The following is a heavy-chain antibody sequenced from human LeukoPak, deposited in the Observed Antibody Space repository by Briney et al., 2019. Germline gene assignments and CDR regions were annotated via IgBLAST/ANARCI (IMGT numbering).Heavy chain of an antibody. D-gene: IGHD5-12*01. CDR3: AKDQLVATTPYYFDY. J-gene: IGHJ4*02. CDR2: ISGSGGST. Sequence: GGSLRLSCAASGFTFSSYAMSWVRQAPGKGLEWVSAISGSGGSTYYADSVKGRFTISRDNSKNTLYLQMNSLRAEDTAVYYCAKDQLVATTPYYFDYWGQGTLVTVSS. CDR1: GFTFSSYA. V-gene: IGHV3-23*01.